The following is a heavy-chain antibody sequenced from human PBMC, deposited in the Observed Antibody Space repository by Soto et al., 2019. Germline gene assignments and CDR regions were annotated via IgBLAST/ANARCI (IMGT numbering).Heavy chain of an antibody. CDR3: ARRREDDRSGYHHIDY. CDR1: GGSISTSSHY. V-gene: IGHV4-39*01. Sequence: QLQLQESGPGLVKPSETLSLTCTVSGGSISTSSHYWDWFRQPPGKGLEWIGSIYYSGSTYYNPSLKSRVTMSVDTSKYQFSLWLSSVTAADTAVYYCARRREDDRSGYHHIDYWGRGTLVTVSS. D-gene: IGHD3-22*01. J-gene: IGHJ4*02. CDR2: IYYSGST.